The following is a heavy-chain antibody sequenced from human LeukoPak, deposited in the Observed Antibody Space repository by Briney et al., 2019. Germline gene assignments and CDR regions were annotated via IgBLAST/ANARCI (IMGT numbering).Heavy chain of an antibody. J-gene: IGHJ4*02. CDR3: AREASSSSSDY. Sequence: PGGSLRLSCAASGFTFSSYSMNWVRQAPGKGLEWVSYISSSSSTIYYADSVKGRFTISRDNAKNSLYLQMNSLRAEDTAVYYCAREASSSSSDYWGQGTLVTVSS. CDR2: ISSSSSTI. D-gene: IGHD6-6*01. V-gene: IGHV3-48*04. CDR1: GFTFSSYS.